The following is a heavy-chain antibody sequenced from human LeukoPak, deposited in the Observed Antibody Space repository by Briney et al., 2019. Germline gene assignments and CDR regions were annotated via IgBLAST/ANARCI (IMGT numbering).Heavy chain of an antibody. CDR3: ATSELGFFDF. V-gene: IGHV3-30*03. CDR1: GITFRS. D-gene: IGHD7-27*01. J-gene: IGHJ4*02. CDR2: VSFDGSNK. Sequence: GGSLRLSCAGSGITFRSMHWVRQAPDKGLEWVAVVSFDGSNKYYGDSVKGRFTISRDNSKNSLYLQMNSLRAEDTAVYYCATSELGFFDFWGQGALVTVSS.